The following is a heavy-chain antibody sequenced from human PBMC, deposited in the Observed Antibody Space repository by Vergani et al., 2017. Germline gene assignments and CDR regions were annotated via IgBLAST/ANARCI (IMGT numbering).Heavy chain of an antibody. Sequence: EVQLVQSGAEVKKPGESLKISCKGSGYSFTSYWIGWVRQMPGKGLEWMGIIYPGDSYTNYSPSFQGHVTISADKSISTAYLQWSSLKASDTAMYYCAITIFGVVRAVSYYYGMDVWGQGTTVTVSS. CDR2: IYPGDSYT. D-gene: IGHD3-3*01. CDR3: AITIFGVVRAVSYYYGMDV. J-gene: IGHJ6*02. V-gene: IGHV5-10-1*03. CDR1: GYSFTSYW.